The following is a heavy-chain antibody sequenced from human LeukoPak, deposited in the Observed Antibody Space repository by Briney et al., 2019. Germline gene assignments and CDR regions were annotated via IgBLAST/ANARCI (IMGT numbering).Heavy chain of an antibody. D-gene: IGHD4-11*01. CDR1: GFTFNTYG. V-gene: IGHV3-64*01. CDR3: AKDWPVSGDHYSPFDY. J-gene: IGHJ4*02. Sequence: GGSLRLSCAASGFTFNTYGMHWVRRTPGKGLEYVSAISSHGSSTFYANSVRGRFTISRDSSKNTLHLQMDSLRAEDTAVYYCAKDWPVSGDHYSPFDYWGQGTLVTVSS. CDR2: ISSHGSST.